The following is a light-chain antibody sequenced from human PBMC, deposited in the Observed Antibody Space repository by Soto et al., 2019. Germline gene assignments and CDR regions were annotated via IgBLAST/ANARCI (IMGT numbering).Light chain of an antibody. Sequence: QSALTQPASVSGSPGQSITISCTGTSSDVGNYNYVSWYQQYPGRVPKLLIYMVSNRPSGVSNRFSGSKSGNTASLTISGLPAEDEAEYFCNSPTPGSLYVFGTGTKLTVL. J-gene: IGLJ1*01. CDR3: NSPTPGSLYV. V-gene: IGLV2-14*01. CDR2: MVS. CDR1: SSDVGNYNY.